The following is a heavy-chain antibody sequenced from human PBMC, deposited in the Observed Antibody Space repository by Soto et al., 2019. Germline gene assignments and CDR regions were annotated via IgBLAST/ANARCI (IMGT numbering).Heavy chain of an antibody. CDR2: IYYSGST. CDR1: GGSISSYY. Sequence: SLAVTFSVPGGSISSYYWSWIRQPPWKGLEWIGYIYYSGSTNYNPSLTSRVTISVDTSKNQFSLKLSSVTAADTDVYYCARAIVVPIRANKWFDPWGQGNLDTSPQ. J-gene: IGHJ5*02. CDR3: ARAIVVPIRANKWFDP. V-gene: IGHV4-59*01. D-gene: IGHD3-22*01.